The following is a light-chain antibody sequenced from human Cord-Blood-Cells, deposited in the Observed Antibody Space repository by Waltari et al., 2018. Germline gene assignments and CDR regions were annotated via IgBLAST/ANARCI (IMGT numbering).Light chain of an antibody. J-gene: IGLJ1*01. CDR2: QDS. V-gene: IGLV3-1*01. CDR3: QAWDSSTYV. Sequence: SYELTQPPSVSVSPGQTASITCSGDKLGDKYACWYQQKPGQSPVLVIYQDSKRPSGIAERFSGSNSGNAATLTISGTQAMDEADYYCQAWDSSTYVLGTGTKVTVL. CDR1: KLGDKY.